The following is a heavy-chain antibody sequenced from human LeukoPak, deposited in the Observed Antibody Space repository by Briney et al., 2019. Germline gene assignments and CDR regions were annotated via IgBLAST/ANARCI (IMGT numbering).Heavy chain of an antibody. CDR2: IRYDESNR. D-gene: IGHD3-10*01. J-gene: IGHJ4*02. CDR1: GFTFTTYA. Sequence: TGGSLRLSCAASGFTFTTYAMHWVRQAPGKGLEWVAVIRYDESNRYYSDSVKGRFTISRDNSKNTLYLQMNSLRAEDTAVYYCARDRGKGGYVDYWGQGTLVTVSS. V-gene: IGHV3-33*01. CDR3: ARDRGKGGYVDY.